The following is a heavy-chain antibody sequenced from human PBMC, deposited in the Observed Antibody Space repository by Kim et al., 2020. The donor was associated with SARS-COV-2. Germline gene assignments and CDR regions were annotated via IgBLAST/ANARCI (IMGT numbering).Heavy chain of an antibody. Sequence: NPSLKSRVTISVDTSKNQFSLKLSSVTAADTAVYYCARVRFSLWFGELDVWGQGTTVTVSS. J-gene: IGHJ6*02. CDR3: ARVRFSLWFGELDV. D-gene: IGHD3-10*01. V-gene: IGHV4-59*01.